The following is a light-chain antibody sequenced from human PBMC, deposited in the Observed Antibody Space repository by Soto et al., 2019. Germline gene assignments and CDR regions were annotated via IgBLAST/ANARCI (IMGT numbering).Light chain of an antibody. Sequence: QSALTQPASVSGSPGQSITISCTGTSSDTAGYNYVSWYQQHPGKAPKLMIYEVSNRPSGIPDRFSGSKSGNTASLTISGLQAEDEAEYYCSLYTTASTYVFGTGTKLTVL. J-gene: IGLJ1*01. V-gene: IGLV2-14*01. CDR1: SSDTAGYNY. CDR2: EVS. CDR3: SLYTTASTYV.